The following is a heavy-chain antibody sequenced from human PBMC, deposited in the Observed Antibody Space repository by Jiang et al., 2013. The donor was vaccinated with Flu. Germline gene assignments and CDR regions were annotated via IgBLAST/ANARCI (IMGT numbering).Heavy chain of an antibody. CDR3: ARTPTNYYGSGSYLYYYHGMDV. CDR1: GDSVSSGSVA. CDR2: TFFRSNWYN. V-gene: IGHV6-1*01. D-gene: IGHD3-10*01. J-gene: IGHJ6*02. Sequence: SQTLSLTCAISGDSVSSGSVAWNWIRQSPSRGLEWLGRTFFRSNWYNDYAVSVKSRVTIKPDTSKNQFSLQLNSVTPEDTAVYFCARTPTNYYGSGSYLYYYHGMDVWGQGTTVTVSS.